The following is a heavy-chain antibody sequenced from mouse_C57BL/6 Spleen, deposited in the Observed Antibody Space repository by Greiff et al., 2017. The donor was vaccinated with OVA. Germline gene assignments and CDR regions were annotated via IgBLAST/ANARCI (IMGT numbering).Heavy chain of an antibody. D-gene: IGHD1-1*01. CDR3: ARRITTVVADYAMDY. V-gene: IGHV1-52*01. J-gene: IGHJ4*01. CDR2: IDPSDSET. Sequence: QVQLQQPGAELVRPGSSVKLSCKASGYTFTSYWMHWVKQRPIQGLEWIGNIDPSDSETHYNQKFKDKATLTVDKSSSKAYMQRSSLTAEDSAVYYCARRITTVVADYAMDYWGQGTSVTVSS. CDR1: GYTFTSYW.